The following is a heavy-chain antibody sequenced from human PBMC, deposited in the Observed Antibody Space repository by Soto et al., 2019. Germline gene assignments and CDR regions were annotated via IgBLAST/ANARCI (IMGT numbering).Heavy chain of an antibody. V-gene: IGHV1-18*01. Sequence: ASVKVSCKASGYTFTSYGISWVRQAPGQGLEWMGWISAYNGNTNYAQKLQGRVTMTTETSTGPAYMELRSLGSADTAVYYCARDKGRKAAKVPAAMNVSWFDPWGQGTLVTVSS. J-gene: IGHJ5*02. CDR2: ISAYNGNT. D-gene: IGHD2-2*01. CDR3: ARDKGRKAAKVPAAMNVSWFDP. CDR1: GYTFTSYG.